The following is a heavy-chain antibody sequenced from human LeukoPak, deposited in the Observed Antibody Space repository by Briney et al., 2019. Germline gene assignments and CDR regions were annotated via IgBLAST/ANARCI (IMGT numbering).Heavy chain of an antibody. CDR1: GYTFTGNY. CDR2: INPNSGGT. Sequence: ASVKFSCKASGYTFTGNYMHWVRQAPGQGLEWMGWINPNSGGTNDAQKFQGRVTMTGDTSISTAYMELSRLRSDDTAVYFCARRSNINWLFDYWGQGTLVTVSS. J-gene: IGHJ4*02. V-gene: IGHV1-2*02. CDR3: ARRSNINWLFDY. D-gene: IGHD1-1*01.